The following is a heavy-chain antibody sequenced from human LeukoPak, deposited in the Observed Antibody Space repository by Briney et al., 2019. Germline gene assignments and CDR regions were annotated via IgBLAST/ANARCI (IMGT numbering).Heavy chain of an antibody. CDR2: NSSSGSDI. CDR3: ARDYNFDY. V-gene: IGHV3-48*03. J-gene: IGHJ4*02. CDR1: GFTFSSYE. Sequence: GGSLRLSCAASGFTFSSYEMTWVRQAPGKGLEWISYNSSSGSDIYYADSVKGRFTISRDNAKNSLYLQMNSLRAEDTAVYYCARDYNFDYWGQGTLVTVSS.